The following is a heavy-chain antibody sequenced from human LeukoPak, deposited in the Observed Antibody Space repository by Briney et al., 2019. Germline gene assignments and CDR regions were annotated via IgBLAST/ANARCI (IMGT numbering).Heavy chain of an antibody. CDR3: ARSGYGDYSHLFDY. D-gene: IGHD4-17*01. CDR2: IYYSGST. V-gene: IGHV4-31*03. J-gene: IGHJ4*02. CDR1: GGSISSGGYY. Sequence: SETLSLTCTVSGGSISSGGYYWSWIRQHPGKGLEWIGYIYYSGSTYYNPSLKSRVTISVDTSKNQFSLKLSSATAADTAVYYCARSGYGDYSHLFDYWGQGTLVTVSS.